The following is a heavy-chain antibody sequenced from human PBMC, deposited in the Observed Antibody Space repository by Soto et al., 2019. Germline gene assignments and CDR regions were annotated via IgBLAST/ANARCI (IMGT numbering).Heavy chain of an antibody. CDR3: ARGAVYYYDSSGLDY. Sequence: QVQLQESGPGLVKPSQTLSLTCTVSGVSISSGGYYWSWIRQHPGKGLEWIGYIYYSGSTYYNPSLESRVTISVDTSKNQFSLTLSSVTAADTAVYYCARGAVYYYDSSGLDYWGQGSLVTVSS. V-gene: IGHV4-31*03. D-gene: IGHD3-22*01. J-gene: IGHJ4*02. CDR1: GVSISSGGYY. CDR2: IYYSGST.